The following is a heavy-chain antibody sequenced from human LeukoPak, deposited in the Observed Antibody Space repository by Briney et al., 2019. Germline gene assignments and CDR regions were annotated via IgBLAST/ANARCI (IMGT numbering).Heavy chain of an antibody. CDR3: ARARDMSGSYYQQSAFDI. Sequence: GASVKVSCKASGYTFTSYYMHWVRQAPGQGLEWMGIINPSGGSTSYAQKFQGRVTMTRDTSTSTVYMELSSLRSEDTAVYYCARARDMSGSYYQQSAFDIWGQGTMVTVSS. J-gene: IGHJ3*02. D-gene: IGHD1-26*01. CDR2: INPSGGST. CDR1: GYTFTSYY. V-gene: IGHV1-46*01.